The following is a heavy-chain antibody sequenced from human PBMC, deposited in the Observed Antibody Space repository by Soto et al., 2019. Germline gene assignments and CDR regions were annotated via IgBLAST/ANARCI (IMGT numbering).Heavy chain of an antibody. CDR1: GYTFTTYD. V-gene: IGHV1-18*01. CDR3: ARNTYYDFWSGYYPQAYGMDV. CDR2: MNPYSGNT. D-gene: IGHD3-3*01. Sequence: ASVKVSCKASGYTFTTYDISWVRQATGQGLEWMGWMNPYSGNTNYAQKLQGRATMTTDTSTSTAYMELRSLRSDDTAVYYCARNTYYDFWSGYYPQAYGMDVWGQGTTVTVSS. J-gene: IGHJ6*02.